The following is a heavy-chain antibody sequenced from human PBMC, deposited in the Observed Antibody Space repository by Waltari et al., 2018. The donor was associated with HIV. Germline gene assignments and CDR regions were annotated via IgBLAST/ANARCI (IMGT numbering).Heavy chain of an antibody. J-gene: IGHJ1*01. CDR1: GGSFSGYY. Sequence: QVQLQQWGAGLLKPSETLSLTCAVYGGSFSGYYWSWIRQPPGKGLEWIGEINHSGRTNYNPSLKSRVTISVDTSKNQFSLKLSSVTAADTAVYYCARARGGYYVYFQHWGQGTLVTVSS. CDR2: INHSGRT. CDR3: ARARGGYYVYFQH. V-gene: IGHV4-34*01. D-gene: IGHD3-22*01.